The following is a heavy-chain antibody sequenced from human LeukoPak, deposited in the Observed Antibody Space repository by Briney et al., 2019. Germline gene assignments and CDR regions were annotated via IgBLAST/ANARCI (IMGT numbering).Heavy chain of an antibody. Sequence: GGSLRLSCAASGFTFSAYWMHWVRQAPGKGLVWVSRVKYDGSTTAYADSVKGRFTISRDNTRNILYLEVNSLRVEDTAVYYRARDLNWLLFDYWGQGALVTVSS. J-gene: IGHJ4*02. CDR1: GFTFSAYW. CDR2: VKYDGSTT. CDR3: ARDLNWLLFDY. V-gene: IGHV3-74*01. D-gene: IGHD3/OR15-3a*01.